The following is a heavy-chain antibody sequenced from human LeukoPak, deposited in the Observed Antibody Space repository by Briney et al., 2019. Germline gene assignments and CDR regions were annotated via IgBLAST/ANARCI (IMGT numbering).Heavy chain of an antibody. Sequence: GASVKVSCKVSGYTLTELSMHWVRQAPGKGLEWMGGFDPEDGETIYAQKFQGRVTMTEDTSTDTAYMELSSLRSEDTAVYYCATGAPSFFNSGSYPDAFDIWGQGTMVTVSS. D-gene: IGHD1-26*01. CDR2: FDPEDGET. V-gene: IGHV1-24*01. CDR3: ATGAPSFFNSGSYPDAFDI. CDR1: GYTLTELS. J-gene: IGHJ3*02.